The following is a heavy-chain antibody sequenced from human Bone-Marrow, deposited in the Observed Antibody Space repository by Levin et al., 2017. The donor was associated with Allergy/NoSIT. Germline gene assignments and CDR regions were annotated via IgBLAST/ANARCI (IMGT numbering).Heavy chain of an antibody. J-gene: IGHJ1*01. V-gene: IGHV3-21*01. Sequence: SGESLKISCAASGFTFSSFSMNWVRQAPGKGLEWVSSISSISSYIHYADSVTGRFTTSRDNAKNSLYLHMDSLRAEDTAVYYCVPPPMFGFHHWGQGTLVSVSS. D-gene: IGHD2-2*01. CDR2: ISSISSYI. CDR3: VPPPMFGFHH. CDR1: GFTFSSFS.